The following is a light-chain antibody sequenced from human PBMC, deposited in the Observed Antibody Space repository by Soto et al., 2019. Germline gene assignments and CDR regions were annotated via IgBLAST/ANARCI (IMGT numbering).Light chain of an antibody. CDR2: EAS. CDR1: PRVSTC. CDR3: QQYDNWPWT. V-gene: IGKV3-15*01. J-gene: IGKJ1*01. Sequence: ENVLTQSRGTLSLSPGDRATLSCRSSPRVSTCLAWYQQRPGQAPRLLISEASSRPTGIPDRFSGSGSGTEFTLTISSLQSEDFAGYYCQQYDNWPWTFGQGTKV.